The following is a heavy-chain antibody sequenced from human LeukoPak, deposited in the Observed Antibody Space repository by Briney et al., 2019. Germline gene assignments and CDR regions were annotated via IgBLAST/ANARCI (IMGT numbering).Heavy chain of an antibody. Sequence: QRWGSLRLSCAASGFTFSSYAMHWVRQAPGKGLEWVAVISNDGSNKYYADSVKGRFTISRDNSKNTLYLQMNSLRAEDTAVYYCASGFGPDYWGQGTLVTVSS. CDR3: ASGFGPDY. V-gene: IGHV3-30*04. D-gene: IGHD3-10*01. J-gene: IGHJ4*02. CDR1: GFTFSSYA. CDR2: ISNDGSNK.